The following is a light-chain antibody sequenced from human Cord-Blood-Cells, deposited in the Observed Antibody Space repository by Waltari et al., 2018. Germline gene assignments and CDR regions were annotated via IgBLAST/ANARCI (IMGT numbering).Light chain of an antibody. J-gene: IGLJ1*01. CDR1: RSDVGGYNY. CDR3: SSYTSSSTLYV. CDR2: EVS. Sequence: QSALTQPASVSGSPGPSITIPCPGTRSDVGGYNYVSWYQQHPGKAPKLMIYEVSNRPSGVSNRFSGSKSGNTASLTISGLQAEDEADYYCSSYTSSSTLYVFGTGTKVTVL. V-gene: IGLV2-14*01.